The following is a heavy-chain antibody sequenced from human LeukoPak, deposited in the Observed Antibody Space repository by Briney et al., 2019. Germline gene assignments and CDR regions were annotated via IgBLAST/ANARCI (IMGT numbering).Heavy chain of an antibody. CDR2: ISYDGSNK. J-gene: IGHJ6*04. Sequence: PGRSLRLSCAAPGFTFSSYGMHWVRQAPGKGLEWEAVISYDGSNKYYADSVKGRFTISRDNSKNTLYLQMNSLRAEDTAVYYCAKGMVRGPYYYYGMDVWGKGTTVTVSS. D-gene: IGHD3-10*01. CDR1: GFTFSSYG. V-gene: IGHV3-30*18. CDR3: AKGMVRGPYYYYGMDV.